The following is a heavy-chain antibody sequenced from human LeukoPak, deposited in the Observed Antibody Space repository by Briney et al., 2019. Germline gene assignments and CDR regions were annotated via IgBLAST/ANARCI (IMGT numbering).Heavy chain of an antibody. D-gene: IGHD2-2*01. CDR3: ARALDSSSSRYQAFEE. J-gene: IGHJ4*02. V-gene: IGHV3-7*01. Sequence: GGSLGLSCSASGFTFSNYWMSWVRQAPGKGLEWVANIKQDESEKYYVDSVKGRFTISRDNAKSSLYLQMNSLRAEDTAVYYCARALDSSSSRYQAFEEWGQGTLVTVSS. CDR2: IKQDESEK. CDR1: GFTFSNYW.